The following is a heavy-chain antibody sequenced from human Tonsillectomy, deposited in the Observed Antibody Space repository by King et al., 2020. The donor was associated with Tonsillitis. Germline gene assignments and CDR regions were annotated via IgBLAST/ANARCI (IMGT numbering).Heavy chain of an antibody. D-gene: IGHD2-15*01. CDR3: ARGGPHCSGGACYSTAVTWFDP. J-gene: IGHJ5*02. V-gene: IGHV4-30-4*07. CDR2: IYYIGNT. CDR1: GGSISSGGYS. Sequence: QLQLQESGPGLVKPSPTLSLTCAVSGGSISSGGYSWSWIRQPPGKGLEWIGYIYYIGNTYYNPSLKSRVSISVDTSKNQFSLKLSSVTAADTAVYYCARGGPHCSGGACYSTAVTWFDPWGQGTLVTVSS.